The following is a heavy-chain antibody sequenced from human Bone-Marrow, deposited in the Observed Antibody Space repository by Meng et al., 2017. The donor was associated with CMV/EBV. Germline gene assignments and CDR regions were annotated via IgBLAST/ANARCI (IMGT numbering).Heavy chain of an antibody. CDR3: ARYKTDGYNRGRWFDP. D-gene: IGHD5-24*01. CDR1: GFTFSSYS. CDR2: ISSSSSYI. Sequence: GESLKISCAASGFTFSSYSMNWVRQAPGKGLEWVSSISSSSSYIYYADSVKGRFTISRDNAKNSLYLQMNSLRAEDTAVYYCARYKTDGYNRGRWFDPWGQGTLVTVSS. V-gene: IGHV3-21*04. J-gene: IGHJ5*02.